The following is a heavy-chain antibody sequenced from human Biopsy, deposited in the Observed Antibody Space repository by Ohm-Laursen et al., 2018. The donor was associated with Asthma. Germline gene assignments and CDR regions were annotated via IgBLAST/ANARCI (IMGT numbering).Heavy chain of an antibody. Sequence: SLRLSCTASGFTFSSFGMHWVRQTPAKGLEWVSVISFDGSNKYYADSVKGRFTISRDNSKNTLYLQKTSLSAEYSAVYYCARVDGVVEAATRLGGMDVWGQGTTVTVSS. V-gene: IGHV3-30*03. CDR3: ARVDGVVEAATRLGGMDV. D-gene: IGHD2-15*01. CDR1: GFTFSSFG. J-gene: IGHJ6*02. CDR2: ISFDGSNK.